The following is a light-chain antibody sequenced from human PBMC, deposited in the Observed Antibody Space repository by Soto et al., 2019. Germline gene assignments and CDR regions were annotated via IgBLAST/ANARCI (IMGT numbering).Light chain of an antibody. CDR1: EDITNY. CDR2: DES. V-gene: IGKV1-33*01. J-gene: IGKJ3*01. CDR3: QQYHNLPS. Sequence: DLQMTQSPSSLSASVGDRVTITCQASEDITNYLNWYQQRPGEAPKLLVYDESHLQSGVPSRFSGSGSGTDFPFTISSLQPEDTATYFCQQYHNLPSFGPGTKVNI.